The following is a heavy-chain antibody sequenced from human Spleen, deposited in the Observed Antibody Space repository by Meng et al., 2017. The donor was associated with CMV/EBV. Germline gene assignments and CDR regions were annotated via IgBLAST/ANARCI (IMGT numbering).Heavy chain of an antibody. D-gene: IGHD3-10*01. Sequence: SGFIFSNYGIQWVRHAPSKGLEWVAIIWYDGSYEYCADSVKGRFTISRDDSKNTVYLQMNNLRVEDTAVYYCAKDGLGRRRGSSEYLQHWGQGTLV. J-gene: IGHJ1*01. V-gene: IGHV3-33*06. CDR2: IWYDGSYE. CDR3: AKDGLGRRRGSSEYLQH. CDR1: GFIFSNYG.